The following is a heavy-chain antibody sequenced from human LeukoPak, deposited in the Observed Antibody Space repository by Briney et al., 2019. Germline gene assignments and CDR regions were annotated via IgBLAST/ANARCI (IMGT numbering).Heavy chain of an antibody. D-gene: IGHD2-15*01. CDR2: IIPIFGTA. V-gene: IGHV1-69*05. J-gene: IGHJ4*02. CDR3: ARGYCSGGSCHSLDY. Sequence: SVKVSCKASGGTFSSYAISWVRQAPGQGLEWMGRIIPIFGTANYAQKFQGRVTITTDESTSTAYMELSSLRSEDTAVYYCARGYCSGGSCHSLDYWGQGTLVTVSS. CDR1: GGTFSSYA.